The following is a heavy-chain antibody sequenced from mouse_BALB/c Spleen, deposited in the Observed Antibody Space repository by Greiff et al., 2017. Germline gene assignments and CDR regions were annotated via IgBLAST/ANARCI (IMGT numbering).Heavy chain of an antibody. V-gene: IGHV5-6*02. CDR2: ISSGGSYT. CDR3: ARIEGGGSSPYYAMDY. D-gene: IGHD1-1*01. Sequence: DVKLQESGGDLVKPGGSLKLSCAASGFTFSSYGMSWVRQTPDKRLEWVATISSGGSYTYYPDSVKGRFTISRDNAKNTLYLQMSSLKSEDTAMYYCARIEGGGSSPYYAMDYWGQGTSVTVSS. CDR1: GFTFSSYG. J-gene: IGHJ4*01.